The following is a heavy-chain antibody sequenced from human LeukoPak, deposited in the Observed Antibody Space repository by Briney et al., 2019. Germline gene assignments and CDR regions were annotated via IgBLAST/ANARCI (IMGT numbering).Heavy chain of an antibody. CDR3: AKADVYCSSTSCYSGWFDP. CDR2: FSGSGGST. J-gene: IGHJ5*02. D-gene: IGHD2-2*01. Sequence: GGSLRLSCAASGFTSSSFAMSWVRQAPGGGLGWVSAFSGSGGSTYYADSVKGRFTISRDNSKNTLYLQMNSLRAEDTAVYYCAKADVYCSSTSCYSGWFDPWGQGTLVTVSS. CDR1: GFTSSSFA. V-gene: IGHV3-23*01.